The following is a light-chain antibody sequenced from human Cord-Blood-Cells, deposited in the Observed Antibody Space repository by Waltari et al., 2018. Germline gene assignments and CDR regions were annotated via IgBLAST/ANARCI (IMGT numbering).Light chain of an antibody. CDR3: QQYNNWPPRHT. CDR2: GAS. Sequence: EIVMTQSPATLSVSPGERATLSCRASQSVSSNLAWYQQKPGQAPRLLIYGASTRATGIPARFSGSGSGTDVTLTISSLQSEDFAVYYCQQYNNWPPRHTFGPGTKVDIK. V-gene: IGKV3-15*01. J-gene: IGKJ3*01. CDR1: QSVSSN.